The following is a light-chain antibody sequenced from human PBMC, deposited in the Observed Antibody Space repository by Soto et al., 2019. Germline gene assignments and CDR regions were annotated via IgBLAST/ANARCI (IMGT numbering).Light chain of an antibody. J-gene: IGLJ1*01. CDR3: GSYASSSTLHV. Sequence: QSALTQPASVSGSPGQSITISCTGTSSDVGGYNYVSWYQQHPGKAHKLMIYDVSNRPSGVSNRFSGSKSGNTASLTISGLQAEDEADYYCGSYASSSTLHVFGTGTKVTVL. CDR1: SSDVGGYNY. CDR2: DVS. V-gene: IGLV2-14*01.